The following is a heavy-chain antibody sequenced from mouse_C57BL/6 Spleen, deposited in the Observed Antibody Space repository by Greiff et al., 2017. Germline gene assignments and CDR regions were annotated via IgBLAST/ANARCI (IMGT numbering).Heavy chain of an antibody. CDR1: GYTFTSYW. Sequence: QVQLQQPGAELVKPGASVNLSCKASGYTFTSYWMQWVKQRPGQGLEWIGEIDPSDSYSNYNQKFNGKATLTVDTSSSTAYMQLRSLTSGDSAVYYCARGGNGQGFDYWGKGTTLTVAS. V-gene: IGHV1-50*01. J-gene: IGHJ2*01. D-gene: IGHD3-3*01. CDR3: ARGGNGQGFDY. CDR2: IDPSDSYS.